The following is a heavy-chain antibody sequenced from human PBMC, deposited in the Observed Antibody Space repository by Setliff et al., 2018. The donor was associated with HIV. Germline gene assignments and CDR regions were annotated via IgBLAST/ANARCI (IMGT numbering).Heavy chain of an antibody. Sequence: GGSLRLSCAASGFRFSVYSMNWIRQAPGKGLEWISYMTSDEKTISYADSVKGRFTISRDNAGNSLYLQMNNLRAEDTALYFCARSVDGYFDYWGKGALVTVSS. CDR1: GFRFSVYS. D-gene: IGHD5-12*01. CDR2: MTSDEKTI. J-gene: IGHJ4*02. CDR3: ARSVDGYFDY. V-gene: IGHV3-11*04.